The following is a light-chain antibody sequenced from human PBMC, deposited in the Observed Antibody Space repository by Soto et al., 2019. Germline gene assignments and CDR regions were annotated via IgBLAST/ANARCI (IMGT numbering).Light chain of an antibody. CDR2: DAS. CDR3: QQRSNWPPLT. V-gene: IGKV3-11*01. Sequence: EVVLTQSPGTLSLSPGERATLSCRASQGVSSRYLAWYQQKPGQAPRLLIYDASNRATGIPARFSGSGSGTDFTLTISSLEPEDFAVYYCQQRSNWPPLTFGGGTKVDIK. J-gene: IGKJ4*01. CDR1: QGVSSRY.